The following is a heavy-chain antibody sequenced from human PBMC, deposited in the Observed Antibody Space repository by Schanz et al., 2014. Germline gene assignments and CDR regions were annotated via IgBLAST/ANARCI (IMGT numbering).Heavy chain of an antibody. CDR2: IDGRGITT. J-gene: IGHJ4*02. D-gene: IGHD3-10*02. V-gene: IGHV3-23*04. CDR1: GFTFSNCD. Sequence: EVQLVESGGGLVQPGGSLRLSCAVSGFTFSNCDMTWVRPAPGKGLEWVAIIDGRGITTFYADSVKGRFTISRDNAKNTVYLRMNSLRDDDTAVYYCAKRFHCSGSHPFDYWGQGTLVTVSS. CDR3: AKRFHCSGSHPFDY.